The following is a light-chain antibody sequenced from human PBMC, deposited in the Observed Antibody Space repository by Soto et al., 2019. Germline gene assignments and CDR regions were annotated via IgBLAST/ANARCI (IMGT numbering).Light chain of an antibody. V-gene: IGLV1-44*01. CDR2: SNN. CDR3: AAWDDSRNGYV. CDR1: SSNIGSNT. Sequence: QSVLTQPPSASGTPGQRVTISCSGSSSNIGSNTVNWYQQLPGTAPKLLIYSNNQRPSGIPDRFSGSKSGTSASLAISGLQSEDYVDYYCAAWDDSRNGYVFGTGTNVNV. J-gene: IGLJ1*01.